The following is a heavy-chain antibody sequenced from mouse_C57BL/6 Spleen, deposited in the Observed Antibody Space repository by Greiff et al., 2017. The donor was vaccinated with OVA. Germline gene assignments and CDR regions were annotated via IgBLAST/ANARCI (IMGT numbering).Heavy chain of an antibody. CDR2: ISDGGSYT. Sequence: EVHLVESGGGLVKPGGSLKLSCAASGFTFSSYAMSWVRQTPEKRLEWVATISDGGSYTYYPDNVKGRFTISRDNAKNNLYLQMSHLKSEDTAMYYCARDQKPFAYWGQGTLVTVSA. CDR1: GFTFSSYA. V-gene: IGHV5-4*01. J-gene: IGHJ3*01. CDR3: ARDQKPFAY.